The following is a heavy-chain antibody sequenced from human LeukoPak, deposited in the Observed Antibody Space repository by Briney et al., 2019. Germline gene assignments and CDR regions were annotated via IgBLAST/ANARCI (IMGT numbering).Heavy chain of an antibody. Sequence: SEPLSLTCTLSGGSVSIGSYYCRWIWRPPGKVLVWNGYIYYSESTNYHPSRTIPVPLSGYTSKNQFCLKLSSVNAADTAVYYCAASYSSGFPEIDYWGQGTLVTVSS. CDR2: IYYSEST. CDR3: AASYSSGFPEIDY. CDR1: GGSVSIGSYY. V-gene: IGHV4-61*01. D-gene: IGHD6-19*01. J-gene: IGHJ4*02.